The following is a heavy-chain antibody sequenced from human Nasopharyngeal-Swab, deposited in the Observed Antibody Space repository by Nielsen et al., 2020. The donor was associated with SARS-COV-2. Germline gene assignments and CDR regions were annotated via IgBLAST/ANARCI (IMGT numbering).Heavy chain of an antibody. CDR3: ARLPRYYDILTGYNSYYYGMDV. J-gene: IGHJ6*02. CDR2: ISYDGSNK. D-gene: IGHD3-9*01. V-gene: IGHV3-30*03. Sequence: GESLKISCAASGFTSSSYGMHWVRQAPGKGLEWVAVISYDGSNKYYADSVKGRFTISRDNSKNTLYLQMNSLRAEDTAVYYCARLPRYYDILTGYNSYYYGMDVWGQGTTVTVSS. CDR1: GFTSSSYG.